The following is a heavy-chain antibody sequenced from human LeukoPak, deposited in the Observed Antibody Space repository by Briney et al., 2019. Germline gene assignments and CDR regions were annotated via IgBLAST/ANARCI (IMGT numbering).Heavy chain of an antibody. CDR2: INSDGSST. CDR1: GFTFSSYW. CDR3: ARDYSSGWPRDWFDP. V-gene: IGHV3-74*01. J-gene: IGHJ5*02. D-gene: IGHD6-19*01. Sequence: LPGGSLRLSCAASGFTFSSYWMHWVRQAPGKGLVWVSRINSDGSSTSYADSVKGRFTISRDNAKNTLYLQMNSLRAEDTAVYYCARDYSSGWPRDWFDPWGQGTLVTVSS.